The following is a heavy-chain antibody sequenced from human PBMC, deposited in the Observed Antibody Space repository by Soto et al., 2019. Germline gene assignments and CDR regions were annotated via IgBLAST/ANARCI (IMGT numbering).Heavy chain of an antibody. CDR3: AGPVGTGTTRNYYYGMDV. CDR1: CGSISSYY. D-gene: IGHD1-7*01. Sequence: PSETLSLTCTVSCGSISSYYWSWIRQPPGKGLEWIGYIYYSGSTNYNPSLKSRVTISVDTSKNQFSLKLSSVTAADTAVYYCAGPVGTGTTRNYYYGMDVWGQGTTVTV. J-gene: IGHJ6*02. CDR2: IYYSGST. V-gene: IGHV4-59*01.